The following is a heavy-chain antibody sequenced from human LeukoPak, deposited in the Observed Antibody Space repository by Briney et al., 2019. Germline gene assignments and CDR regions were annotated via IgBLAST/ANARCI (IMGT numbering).Heavy chain of an antibody. Sequence: SQTLSLTCAISGDSVSSNSAAWHWIRQSPLSGLEWLGRTYYRSKWYNDYAVSVKSRITINPDTSKSQFSLQLNSVTPEDTAVYYCARGRSWPLDYWGQGTLVTVSS. CDR1: GDSVSSNSAA. CDR3: ARGRSWPLDY. J-gene: IGHJ4*02. D-gene: IGHD6-13*01. CDR2: TYYRSKWYN. V-gene: IGHV6-1*01.